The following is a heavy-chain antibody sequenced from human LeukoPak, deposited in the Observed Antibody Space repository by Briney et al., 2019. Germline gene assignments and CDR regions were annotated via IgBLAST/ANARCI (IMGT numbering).Heavy chain of an antibody. J-gene: IGHJ4*02. V-gene: IGHV3-33*01. CDR3: ALMRITIFGVVTDVDY. Sequence: GRSLRLSCAASGFTFSSYGMHWVRQAPGKGLEWVAVIWYDGSNKYYADSVKGRFTISRDNSKNTLYLQMNSLRAEDTAVYYCALMRITIFGVVTDVDYWGQGTLVTVSS. D-gene: IGHD3-3*01. CDR2: IWYDGSNK. CDR1: GFTFSSYG.